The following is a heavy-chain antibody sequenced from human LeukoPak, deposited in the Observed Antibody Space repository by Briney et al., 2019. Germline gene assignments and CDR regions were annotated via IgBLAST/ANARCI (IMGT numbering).Heavy chain of an antibody. V-gene: IGHV1-2*02. J-gene: IGHJ5*02. CDR2: INPKSGAT. CDR1: GYTFTDFY. Sequence: ASVKVSCKASGYTFTDFYMHWVRQAPGEGLEWMGWINPKSGATNYAQKFQDRVAMTRDTSISTFYMELTRLTCDDTAVYYCARDFSGDHSNWFDPWGQGTLVTVSS. D-gene: IGHD7-27*01. CDR3: ARDFSGDHSNWFDP.